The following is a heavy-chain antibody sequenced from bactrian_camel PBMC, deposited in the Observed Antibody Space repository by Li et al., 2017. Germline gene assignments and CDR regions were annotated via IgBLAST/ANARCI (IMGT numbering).Heavy chain of an antibody. CDR2: ILSDGSLT. CDR3: TTGGHHGPYNY. J-gene: IGHJ4*01. V-gene: IGHV3-2*01. Sequence: HVQLVESGGGLVQPGESLRLSCAASGFTFSSNYMNWVRQAPGKGLEWVSSILSDGSLTAYADSVKGRFTMSRDNAKNTLYLQMNSLKTEDTAVYYCTTGGHHGPYNYWGQGTQVTVS. CDR1: GFTFSSNY.